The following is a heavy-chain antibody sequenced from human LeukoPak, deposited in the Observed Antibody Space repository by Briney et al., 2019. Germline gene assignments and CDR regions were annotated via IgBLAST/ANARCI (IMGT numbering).Heavy chain of an antibody. Sequence: GGSLRLSCAASGFTFSSYGMHWVRQAPGKGLEWVAVIWYDGSNKYYADSVKGRFTISRDNSKNTLYLQMNSLRAEDTAVYCCARDSVRFWHSSGRRPFDYWGQGTLVTVSS. D-gene: IGHD6-19*01. CDR3: ARDSVRFWHSSGRRPFDY. V-gene: IGHV3-33*01. CDR2: IWYDGSNK. J-gene: IGHJ4*02. CDR1: GFTFSSYG.